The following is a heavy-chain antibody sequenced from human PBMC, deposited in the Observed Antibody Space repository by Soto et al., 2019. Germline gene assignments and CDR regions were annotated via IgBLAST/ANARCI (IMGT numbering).Heavy chain of an antibody. CDR1: GGTFSSYA. CDR2: IIPIFGTA. CDR3: ALRRGQSRGAIDY. J-gene: IGHJ4*02. D-gene: IGHD3-16*01. Sequence: ASVKVSCKASGGTFSSYAISWVRQAPGQGLEWMGGIIPIFGTANYAQKFQGRVTITADKSTSTAYMELSSLRSEDTAVYYCALRRGQSRGAIDYWGQGTLVTAPQ. V-gene: IGHV1-69*06.